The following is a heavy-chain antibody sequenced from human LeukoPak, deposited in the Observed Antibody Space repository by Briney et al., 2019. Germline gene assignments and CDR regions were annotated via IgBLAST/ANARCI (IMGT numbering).Heavy chain of an antibody. J-gene: IGHJ4*02. CDR3: GKNTILDSRSY. CDR1: GFTFSTYT. D-gene: IGHD3-3*01. CDR2: ISSSSSYI. Sequence: PGGSLRLSCAASGFTFSTYTMNWVSQARGKGLEWVSTISSSSSYIYYGDSVKGRLTISRDNAKNSLYLQMNSLRAEDTAVYYCGKNTILDSRSYWGQGNLVTVSS. V-gene: IGHV3-21*04.